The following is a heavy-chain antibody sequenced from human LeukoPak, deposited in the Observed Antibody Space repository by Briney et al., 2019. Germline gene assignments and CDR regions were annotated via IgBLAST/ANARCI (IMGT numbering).Heavy chain of an antibody. V-gene: IGHV3-21*01. CDR1: GFTFSSYS. J-gene: IGHJ4*02. Sequence: GGSLRLSCAASGFTFSSYSMTWARQAPGKGLEWVSSISSGGAYIYDADSVKGRFTVSRDNAKSTLYLQMSSLRTEDTALYYCVREQPGDGWSGFDYWGQGTLVTVSS. CDR2: ISSGGAYI. CDR3: VREQPGDGWSGFDY. D-gene: IGHD6-19*01.